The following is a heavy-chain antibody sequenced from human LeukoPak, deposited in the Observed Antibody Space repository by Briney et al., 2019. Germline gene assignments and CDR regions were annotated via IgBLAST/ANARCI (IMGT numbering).Heavy chain of an antibody. J-gene: IGHJ3*02. D-gene: IGHD6-19*01. V-gene: IGHV4-39*07. CDR1: GGSISSSSYY. CDR2: IYYSGST. Sequence: PSETLSLTCTVCGGSISSSSYYWGWIRQPPGKGLEWIGSIYYSGSTYYNPSLKSRVTISVDTSKNQFSLKLSSVTAADTAVYYCASRRYSSGWYSFDIWGQGTMVTVSS. CDR3: ASRRYSSGWYSFDI.